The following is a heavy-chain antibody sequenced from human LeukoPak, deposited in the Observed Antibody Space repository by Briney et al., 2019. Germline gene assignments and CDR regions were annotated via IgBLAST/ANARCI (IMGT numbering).Heavy chain of an antibody. CDR3: ARGRHGYHEDAFDI. CDR1: GGTFSSYA. D-gene: IGHD5-24*01. CDR2: IIPILGIA. Sequence: GASVKDCCKASGGTFSSYAISWVRQAPGQGLEWVGRIIPILGIANYAQKFQGRVTITADKSTSTAYMELSSLRSEDTAVYYCARGRHGYHEDAFDIWGQGKMVTVSS. J-gene: IGHJ3*02. V-gene: IGHV1-69*04.